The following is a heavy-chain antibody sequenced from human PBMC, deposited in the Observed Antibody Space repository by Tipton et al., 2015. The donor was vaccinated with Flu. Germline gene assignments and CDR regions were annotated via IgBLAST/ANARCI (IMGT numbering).Heavy chain of an antibody. V-gene: IGHV4-59*01. CDR1: GGSISSYY. Sequence: TLSLTCTVSGGSISSYYWSWIRQPPGKGLEWIGYTYYSGSTNYNPSLKSRVTISLDTSKNQFSLKLSSVTAADTAVYYCARAKAVASPLYNWFDPWGQGTLVTVSS. D-gene: IGHD6-19*01. CDR3: ARAKAVASPLYNWFDP. CDR2: TYYSGST. J-gene: IGHJ5*02.